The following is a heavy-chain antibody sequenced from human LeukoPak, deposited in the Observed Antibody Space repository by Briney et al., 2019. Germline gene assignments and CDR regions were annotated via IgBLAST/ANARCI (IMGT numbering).Heavy chain of an antibody. V-gene: IGHV4-61*02. CDR3: ASDEITIFGVAPSY. CDR2: IYTSGST. Sequence: SQTLSLTCTVSGGSISSGSYYWSWIRQPAGKGLEWIGRIYTSGSTNYNPSLKSRVTISVDTSKNQFSLKLSSVTAADTAVYYCASDEITIFGVAPSYWGQETLVTVSS. CDR1: GGSISSGSYY. J-gene: IGHJ4*02. D-gene: IGHD3-3*01.